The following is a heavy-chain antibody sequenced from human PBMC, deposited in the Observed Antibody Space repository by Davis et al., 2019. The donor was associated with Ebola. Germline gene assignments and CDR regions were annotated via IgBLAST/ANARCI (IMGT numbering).Heavy chain of an antibody. CDR1: GGSSSRTL. V-gene: IGHV4-34*01. CDR2: INRSGST. Sequence: SETLSLTCAVYGGSSSRTLFTCVCYDPGKGLEWIGKINRSGSTYYNPSLKCRVTISVDTSKNQFSLKLSSVTAADTAVDYCDYYDSLTDGMDVWGQGTTVTVAS. CDR3: DYYDSLTDGMDV. D-gene: IGHD3-9*01. J-gene: IGHJ6*02.